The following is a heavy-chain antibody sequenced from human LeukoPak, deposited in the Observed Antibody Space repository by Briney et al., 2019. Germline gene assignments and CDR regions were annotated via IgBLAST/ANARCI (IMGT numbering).Heavy chain of an antibody. V-gene: IGHV4-59*01. J-gene: IGHJ5*02. CDR3: ANGGYCSSTSCYPNWFDP. D-gene: IGHD2-2*01. CDR1: GGSISSYY. Sequence: SETLSLTCTVSGGSISSYYWSWIRQPPGKGLEWIGYIYYSGSTNYNPSLKSRVTISVDTSKNQFSLKLSSVTAADTAVYYCANGGYCSSTSCYPNWFDPWGQGTLVTVSS. CDR2: IYYSGST.